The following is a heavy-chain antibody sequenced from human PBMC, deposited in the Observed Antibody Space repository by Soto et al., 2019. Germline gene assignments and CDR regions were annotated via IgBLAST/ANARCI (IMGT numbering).Heavy chain of an antibody. CDR2: ISATGGGT. CDR3: AKDRRAGGNSAFYFDF. Sequence: GSLRLSCAASGFKFSDYAMSWVRQAPGKGPEWVSLISATGGGTYYADSVKGRFTISRDNSHNTLYLQVHSLTAEDTAVYYCAKDRRAGGNSAFYFDFWGQGAQVTVSS. V-gene: IGHV3-23*01. J-gene: IGHJ4*02. CDR1: GFKFSDYA. D-gene: IGHD3-16*01.